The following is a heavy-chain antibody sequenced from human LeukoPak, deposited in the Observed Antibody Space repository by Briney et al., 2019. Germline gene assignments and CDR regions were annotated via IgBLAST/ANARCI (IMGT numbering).Heavy chain of an antibody. CDR3: ARRSSSGWRRLDY. CDR2: INHSGST. CDR1: GGSFSGYY. D-gene: IGHD6-19*01. Sequence: SETLSLTCAVYGGSFSGYYWSWIRQPPGKGLEWIGEINHSGSTNYNPSLKSRVTISVDASKNQFSLELSSVSAADTAVYYCARRSSSGWRRLDYWGQGTLVTVSS. V-gene: IGHV4-34*01. J-gene: IGHJ4*02.